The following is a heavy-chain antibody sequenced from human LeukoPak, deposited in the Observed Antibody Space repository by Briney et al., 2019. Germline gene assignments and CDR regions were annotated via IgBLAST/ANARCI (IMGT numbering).Heavy chain of an antibody. CDR3: ARDGGGSGSYYNEYYFDY. V-gene: IGHV1-2*02. J-gene: IGHJ4*02. CDR1: GYTFTGYY. D-gene: IGHD3-10*01. Sequence: ASVKVSCKASGYTFTGYYMHWVRQAPGQGLEWMGWINPNSGGTDYAQKFQGRVAMTRDTSISTAYMELSRLRSDDTALYYCARDGGGSGSYYNEYYFDYWGQGTLVTVSS. CDR2: INPNSGGT.